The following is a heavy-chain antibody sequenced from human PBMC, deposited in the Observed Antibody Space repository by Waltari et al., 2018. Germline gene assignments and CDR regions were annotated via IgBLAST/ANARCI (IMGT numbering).Heavy chain of an antibody. CDR1: GFTFSSYS. J-gene: IGHJ5*02. Sequence: EVQLVESGGGLVKPGGSLRLSCAASGFTFSSYSMNWVRQAPGKGLEWVSSISSSSSYIYYGDSVKGRFTISRDNAKNSLYLQMNSLRAEDTAVYYCARGLSAAAGTGWFDPWGQGTLVTVSS. D-gene: IGHD6-13*01. V-gene: IGHV3-21*01. CDR3: ARGLSAAAGTGWFDP. CDR2: ISSSSSYI.